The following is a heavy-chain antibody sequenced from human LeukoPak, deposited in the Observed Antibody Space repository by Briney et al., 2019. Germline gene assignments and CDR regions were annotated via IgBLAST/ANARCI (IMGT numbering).Heavy chain of an antibody. J-gene: IGHJ4*02. D-gene: IGHD1-26*01. CDR3: ASEHSGNYYRPFDY. V-gene: IGHV3-21*01. CDR1: GFTFNSYS. Sequence: GGSLRLSCAASGFTFNSYSMNWVRQAPGKGLEWVSSISGSNSYIYYADSMKGRFTISRDNAKNSLYLQMNSLRAEDTAVYYCASEHSGNYYRPFDYWGQGTLVTVSS. CDR2: ISGSNSYI.